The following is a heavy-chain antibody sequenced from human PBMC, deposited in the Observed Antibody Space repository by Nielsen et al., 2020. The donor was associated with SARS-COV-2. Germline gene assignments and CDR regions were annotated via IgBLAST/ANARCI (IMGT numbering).Heavy chain of an antibody. Sequence: ASVKVSCKTSGYTLNKYALHWVRQAPGQSLEWMGWINAGVDRTKYSQKFQGRVTITTDTPATTTYMELSSLTSEDSAVYYCARFGYYDSSGLDVWGQGTTVTVSS. CDR2: INAGVDRT. CDR1: GYTLNKYA. D-gene: IGHD3-22*01. CDR3: ARFGYYDSSGLDV. J-gene: IGHJ6*02. V-gene: IGHV1-3*01.